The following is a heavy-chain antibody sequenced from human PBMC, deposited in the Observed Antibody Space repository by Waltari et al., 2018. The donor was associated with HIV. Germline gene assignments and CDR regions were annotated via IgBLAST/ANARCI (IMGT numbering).Heavy chain of an antibody. J-gene: IGHJ4*02. V-gene: IGHV3-23*01. CDR3: TKMGPRLYFFDS. CDR2: ISTSSST. Sequence: EVQLLESGGGLIQPGGSLRLSCAASGFTFSNSAMSWVRQTPGKGLEEVATISTSSSTNYADSVKGRFSISRDNSQNTVYLQMYSVRAEDTALYYCTKMGPRLYFFDSWGLGTLVTVSS. D-gene: IGHD3-16*01. CDR1: GFTFSNSA.